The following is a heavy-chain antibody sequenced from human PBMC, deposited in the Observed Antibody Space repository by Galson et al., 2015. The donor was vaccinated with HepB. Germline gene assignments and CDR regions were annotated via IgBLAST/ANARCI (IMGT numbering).Heavy chain of an antibody. V-gene: IGHV7-4-1*02. CDR3: ARDKFEAKYNNSWYLEMWAFDI. D-gene: IGHD6-13*01. CDR2: INTNTGNP. CDR1: GYTFSTYA. J-gene: IGHJ3*02. Sequence: SVKVSCKASGYTFSTYAMNWVRQAPGLGPEWVGWINTNTGNPTYAQGFTGRFVFSLDTSVNTAHLLISSLKAEDTAVYYCARDKFEAKYNNSWYLEMWAFDIWGQGTMVTVSS.